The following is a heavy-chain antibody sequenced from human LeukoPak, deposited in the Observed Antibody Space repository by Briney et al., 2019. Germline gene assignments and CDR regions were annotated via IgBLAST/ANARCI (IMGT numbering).Heavy chain of an antibody. Sequence: PGGSLRLSCAASGFTFSNYWMSWVRQAPGKGLEWVTNIKPDQSEKYYVDSVKGRFTVSRDNAKNSVFLQMNSLRAEDTAVYYCARVGDGATLEYWGQGTLVTVSS. J-gene: IGHJ4*02. CDR1: GFTFSNYW. V-gene: IGHV3-7*01. CDR2: IKPDQSEK. D-gene: IGHD1-26*01. CDR3: ARVGDGATLEY.